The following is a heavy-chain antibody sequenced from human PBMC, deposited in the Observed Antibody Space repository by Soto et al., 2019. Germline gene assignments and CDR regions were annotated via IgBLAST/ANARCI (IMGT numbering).Heavy chain of an antibody. CDR2: ISSSSSYI. CDR3: ARDLYSSSARYFDY. J-gene: IGHJ4*02. V-gene: IGHV3-21*01. CDR1: GFTFSSYS. Sequence: GGSLRLSCAASGFTFSSYSMNWVRQAPGKGLEWVSSISSSSSYIYYADSVKGRFTISRDNAKNSLYLQMNSLRAKDTAVYYCARDLYSSSARYFDYWGQGTLVTVSS. D-gene: IGHD6-6*01.